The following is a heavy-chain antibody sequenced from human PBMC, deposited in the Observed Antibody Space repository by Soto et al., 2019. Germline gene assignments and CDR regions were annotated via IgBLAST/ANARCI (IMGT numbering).Heavy chain of an antibody. D-gene: IGHD5-12*01. CDR1: GGSISGGGYY. J-gene: IGHJ4*02. V-gene: IGHV4-31*03. Sequence: SETLSLTCTVSGGSISGGGYYWSWIRQHPGKGLEWIGYIYYSGSTYYNPSLKSRITISVDTSKNQFSLKLSSVTAADTAVYYCVRHAQWIIRAYWGQGSLVTVSS. CDR2: IYYSGST. CDR3: VRHAQWIIRAY.